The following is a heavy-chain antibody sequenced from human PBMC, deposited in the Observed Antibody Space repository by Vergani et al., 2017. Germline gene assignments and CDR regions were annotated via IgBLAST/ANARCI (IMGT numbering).Heavy chain of an antibody. CDR2: INPNSGGT. D-gene: IGHD6-19*01. Sequence: QVQLVQSGAEVKKPGASVKVSCKASGYTFTGYYMHWVRQAPGQGLEWMGWINPNSGGTNYAQKFQGRVTMTRDTSISTAYMELSRLRSDDTAVYYCARPRVEQWLVGGYYYGMDVWGQGTTVTVSS. V-gene: IGHV1-2*02. CDR1: GYTFTGYY. J-gene: IGHJ6*02. CDR3: ARPRVEQWLVGGYYYGMDV.